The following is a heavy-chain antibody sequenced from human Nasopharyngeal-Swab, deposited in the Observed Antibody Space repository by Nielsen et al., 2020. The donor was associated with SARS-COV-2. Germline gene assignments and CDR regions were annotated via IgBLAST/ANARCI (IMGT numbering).Heavy chain of an antibody. CDR1: GFTFSKFY. J-gene: IGHJ6*02. CDR3: ARAPVTIEVHYYYGLDV. D-gene: IGHD3-10*01. V-gene: IGHV3-7*03. CDR2: IKQDGSGS. Sequence: GESLKISCAASGFTFSKFYMSWVRQAAGKGLEWVANIKQDGSGSCYVDSVKGRFTISRDDARNSLYLQMNNLRVEDTAVYYCARAPVTIEVHYYYGLDVWGQGTTVTVSS.